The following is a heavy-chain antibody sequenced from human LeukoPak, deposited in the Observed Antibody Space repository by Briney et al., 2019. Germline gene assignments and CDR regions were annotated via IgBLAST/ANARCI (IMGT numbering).Heavy chain of an antibody. CDR2: IYTSGST. V-gene: IGHV4-61*02. CDR3: ARVLPVRTGRSRGGAFGI. D-gene: IGHD3/OR15-3a*01. J-gene: IGHJ3*02. CDR1: GGSISSGSYY. Sequence: PSETLSLTCTVSGGSISSGSYYWSWIRQPAGKGLEWIGRIYTSGSTNYNPSLKSRVTISVDTSKNQFSLKLSSVTAADTAVYYCARVLPVRTGRSRGGAFGIWGQGTMVTVSS.